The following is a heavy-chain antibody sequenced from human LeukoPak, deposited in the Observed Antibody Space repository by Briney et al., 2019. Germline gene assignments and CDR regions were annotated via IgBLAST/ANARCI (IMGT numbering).Heavy chain of an antibody. J-gene: IGHJ4*02. D-gene: IGHD3-22*01. CDR2: IIPILGIA. CDR1: GGTFSSYA. CDR3: ARDSGGYPLDY. V-gene: IGHV1-69*04. Sequence: SVKVSCKASGGTFSSYAISWVRQAPGQGLEWMGRIIPILGIANYAQKFQGRVTITADKSTSTAYMELSSLRSEDTAVYYCARDSGGYPLDYWGQGTLVTVSS.